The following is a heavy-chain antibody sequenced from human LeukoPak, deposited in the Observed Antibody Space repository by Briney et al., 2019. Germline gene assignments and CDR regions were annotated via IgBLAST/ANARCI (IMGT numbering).Heavy chain of an antibody. CDR2: ISGSGGST. J-gene: IGHJ4*02. D-gene: IGHD5-12*01. CDR1: GFTFSSYA. CDR3: AKDRSRYSGYDPRSYYFDY. V-gene: IGHV3-23*01. Sequence: PGGSLRLSCAASGFTFSSYAMSWVRQAPGKGLEWVSAISGSGGSTYYADSVKGRFTISRDNSKNTLYLQVNSLRTEGTAVYYCAKDRSRYSGYDPRSYYFDYWGQGTLVSVSS.